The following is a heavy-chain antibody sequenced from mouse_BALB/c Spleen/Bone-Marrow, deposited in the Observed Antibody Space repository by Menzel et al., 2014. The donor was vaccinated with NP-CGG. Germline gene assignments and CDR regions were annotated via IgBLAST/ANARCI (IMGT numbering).Heavy chain of an antibody. CDR3: ARAGGLRSSWFAY. V-gene: IGHV1-7*01. D-gene: IGHD1-1*01. CDR1: GYTFTSYW. CDR2: INPSTGYT. J-gene: IGHJ3*01. Sequence: VKLMESGAELAKPGASVKMSCKASGYTFTSYWMHWVKQRPGQGLEWIGYINPSTGYTEYNQKFKDKATLTADKSSSTAYMQLSSLTSEGSAVYYCARAGGLRSSWFAYWGQGSLVTVSA.